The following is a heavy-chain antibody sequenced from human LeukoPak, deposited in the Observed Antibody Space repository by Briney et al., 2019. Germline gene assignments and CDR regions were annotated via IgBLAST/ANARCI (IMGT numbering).Heavy chain of an antibody. V-gene: IGHV4-39*01. CDR3: ARLNSYGSR. CDR1: GGSVSSSSYY. J-gene: IGHJ4*02. CDR2: IYYSGNT. Sequence: PSETLSLTCTVSGGSVSSSSYYWGWIRQPPRKGLEWIGSIYYSGNTYYNPSLKSRVTISVDTSKNQFSLKLSSVTAADTAVYYCARLNSYGSRWGQGTLVTVSS. D-gene: IGHD5-18*01.